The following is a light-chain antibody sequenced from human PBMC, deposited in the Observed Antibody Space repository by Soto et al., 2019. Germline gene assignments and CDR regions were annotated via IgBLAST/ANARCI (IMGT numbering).Light chain of an antibody. J-gene: IGKJ4*01. Sequence: DIPMTQSPSSVSASVGDRVTITCRTSQVISSWVAWYQQKPGKAPKLLISAASSLQSGVPRRFSGSGSGTDFTLIISSLQPEDFATYFCQQGDSFPFTFGGGTKVEIK. CDR3: QQGDSFPFT. V-gene: IGKV1-12*01. CDR1: QVISSW. CDR2: AAS.